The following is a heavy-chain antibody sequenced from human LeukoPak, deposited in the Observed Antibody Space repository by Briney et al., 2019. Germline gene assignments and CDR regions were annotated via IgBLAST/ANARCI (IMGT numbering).Heavy chain of an antibody. CDR3: ARGVDTAMDHDAFDI. CDR2: ISAYNGNT. Sequence: ASVKVSCKASGYTFTSYGISWVRQAPGQGLEWMGWISAYNGNTNYAQKLQGRVTMTTDTSTSTAYMELRSLRSDDTAVYYCARGVDTAMDHDAFDIWGQGTMVTVSS. D-gene: IGHD5-18*01. CDR1: GYTFTSYG. J-gene: IGHJ3*02. V-gene: IGHV1-18*01.